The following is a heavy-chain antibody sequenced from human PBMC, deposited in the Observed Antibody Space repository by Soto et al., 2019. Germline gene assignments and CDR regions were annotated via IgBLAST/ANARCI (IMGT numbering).Heavy chain of an antibody. J-gene: IGHJ6*02. Sequence: QVQLVESGGGVVQPGRSLRLSCAASGFTFSSYGMHWVRQAPGKGLEWVAVIWYDGSNKYYADSVKGRFTISRDNSKNTVYLQMNSLRAEDTAVYYCASETGYYDSSGYYPYYYYYGMDVWGQGTTVTVSS. CDR3: ASETGYYDSSGYYPYYYYYGMDV. V-gene: IGHV3-33*01. CDR1: GFTFSSYG. D-gene: IGHD3-22*01. CDR2: IWYDGSNK.